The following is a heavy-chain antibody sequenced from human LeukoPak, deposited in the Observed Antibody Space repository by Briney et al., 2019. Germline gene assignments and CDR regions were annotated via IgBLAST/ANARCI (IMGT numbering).Heavy chain of an antibody. CDR1: GYTFTRCY. CDR3: ARDHAAAGTGLGF. D-gene: IGHD6-13*01. J-gene: IGHJ4*02. Sequence: GASVKVSCKSSGYTFTRCYMHWGRQAPGPGLEWMGIIDPSGSSTTYAQRFQGRVTMTRDTSTSTVYMELSSLRSEDTAIYYCARDHAAAGTGLGFWGQGTLVTVSS. V-gene: IGHV1-46*01. CDR2: IDPSGSST.